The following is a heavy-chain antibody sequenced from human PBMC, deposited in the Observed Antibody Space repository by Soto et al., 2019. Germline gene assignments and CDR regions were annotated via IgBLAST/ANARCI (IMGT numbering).Heavy chain of an antibody. J-gene: IGHJ6*02. V-gene: IGHV4-31*03. CDR3: ARGPFTVNFYYYGMDV. D-gene: IGHD4-17*01. CDR1: GGSISSGGYY. CDR2: IYYSGST. Sequence: LSLTCTVSGGSISSGGYYWSWIRQHPGKGLEWIGYIYYSGSTYYNPSLKSRVTISVDTSKNQFSLKLSSVTAADTAVYYCARGPFTVNFYYYGMDVWGQGTTVTVSS.